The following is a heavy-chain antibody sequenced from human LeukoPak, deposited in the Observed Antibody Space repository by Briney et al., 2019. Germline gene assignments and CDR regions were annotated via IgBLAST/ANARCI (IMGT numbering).Heavy chain of an antibody. CDR1: GGSISSYY. Sequence: SETLSVTRTVSGGSISSYYWSWIRQPPGKGLEWIGYIYYSGSTNYNPSLKSRVTISVDTSKNQFSLKLSSVTAADTAVYYCAGRDGYRDYWGQGTLVTVSS. J-gene: IGHJ4*02. D-gene: IGHD5-24*01. CDR3: AGRDGYRDY. CDR2: IYYSGST. V-gene: IGHV4-59*01.